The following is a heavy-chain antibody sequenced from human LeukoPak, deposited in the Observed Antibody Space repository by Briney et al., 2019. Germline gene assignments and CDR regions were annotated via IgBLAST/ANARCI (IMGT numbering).Heavy chain of an antibody. CDR2: IFYSGGT. CDR1: GGSISSSSYY. Sequence: SETLSLTCTVSGGSISSSSYYWGWIRQPPGKGLEWIGSIFYSGGTYYNPSLKSRLTISVDTSKNQFSLKLNSVTAADTAVYYCARLVPPGGGDCTGSNCHSVYYFDYWGQGTLVTVSS. D-gene: IGHD2-8*02. V-gene: IGHV4-39*01. J-gene: IGHJ4*02. CDR3: ARLVPPGGGDCTGSNCHSVYYFDY.